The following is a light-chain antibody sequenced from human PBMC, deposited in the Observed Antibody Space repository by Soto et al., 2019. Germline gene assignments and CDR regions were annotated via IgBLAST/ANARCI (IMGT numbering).Light chain of an antibody. CDR1: QSVSNF. V-gene: IGKV3-20*01. J-gene: IGKJ5*01. CDR2: AAS. Sequence: EIVLTQSPATLSLSPGKRATLSFRASQSVSNFLAWYQHKPGQAPRLLIYAASSRATGSPDRFSGGGSGTDFTLTISRLEPEDFAVYYCQQYGYSPITFGQGTRLEIK. CDR3: QQYGYSPIT.